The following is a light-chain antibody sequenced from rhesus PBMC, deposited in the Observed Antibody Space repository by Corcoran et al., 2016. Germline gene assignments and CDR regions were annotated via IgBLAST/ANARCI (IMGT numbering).Light chain of an antibody. Sequence: DIQMTQSPSSLSASVGDTVTITCRASQDIISGLAWYQQKPGKAPKLLIYKASNLQSGVPSRFTGSGSGPDFTLTISSLRSEDFATYYCQHYGGRPLYSFGQGTKVEI. CDR2: KAS. CDR3: QHYGGRPLYS. CDR1: QDIISG. V-gene: IGKV1-22*01. J-gene: IGKJ2*01.